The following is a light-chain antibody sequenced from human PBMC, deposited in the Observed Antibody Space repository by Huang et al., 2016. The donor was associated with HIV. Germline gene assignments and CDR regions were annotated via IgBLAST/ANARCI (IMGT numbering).Light chain of an antibody. CDR3: QQYNSYSMT. CDR2: KAS. CDR1: QSISTW. J-gene: IGKJ5*01. Sequence: DIQMTQSPSTLSASVGDRVTITCRASQSISTWLAWYQQKPGQAPKFLIYKASSLQSGVASRFSGSGSGTEFTLTISSLQPDDFATYYCQQYNSYSMTFGQGTRLDVK. V-gene: IGKV1-5*03.